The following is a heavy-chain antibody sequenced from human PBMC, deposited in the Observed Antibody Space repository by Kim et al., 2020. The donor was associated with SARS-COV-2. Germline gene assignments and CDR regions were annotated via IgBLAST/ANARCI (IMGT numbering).Heavy chain of an antibody. V-gene: IGHV3-30-3*01. CDR3: ARDLVTYYDFWSGYSNWFDP. J-gene: IGHJ5*02. Sequence: GGSLRLSCAASGFTFSSYAMHWVRQAPGKGLEWVAVISYDGSNKYYADSVKGRFTISRDNSKNTLYLQMNSLRAEDTAVYYCARDLVTYYDFWSGYSNWFDPWGQGTLVTVSS. CDR1: GFTFSSYA. CDR2: ISYDGSNK. D-gene: IGHD3-3*01.